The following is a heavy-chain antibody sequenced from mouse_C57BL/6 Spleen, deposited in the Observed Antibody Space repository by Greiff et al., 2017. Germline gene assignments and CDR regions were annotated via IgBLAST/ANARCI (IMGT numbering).Heavy chain of an antibody. J-gene: IGHJ1*03. CDR2: IDPEDGDT. V-gene: IGHV14-1*01. CDR3: TPAYYGSSYWYFDV. Sequence: VQLQQSGAELVRPGASVKLSCTASGFNIKDYYMHWVKQRPEQGLEWIGRIDPEDGDTEYAPKFQGKATMTADTSSNTAYLQLSSLTSEDTAVYYCTPAYYGSSYWYFDVWGTGTTVTVSS. D-gene: IGHD1-1*01. CDR1: GFNIKDYY.